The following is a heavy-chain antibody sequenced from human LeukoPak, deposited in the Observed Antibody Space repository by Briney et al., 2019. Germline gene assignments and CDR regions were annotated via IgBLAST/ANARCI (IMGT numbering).Heavy chain of an antibody. D-gene: IGHD3-22*01. CDR3: ARDDSSGSDAFXX. J-gene: IGHJ3*01. CDR1: GFTFSSYS. V-gene: IGHV3-48*01. CDR2: ISSSSTI. Sequence: GGSLRLSCAASGFTFSSYSMNWVRQAPGKGLEWVSYISSSSTIYYADSVKGRFTISRDNAKNSLYLQMNSLRAEDTAVYYCARDDSSGSDAFXXWGQGTMVT.